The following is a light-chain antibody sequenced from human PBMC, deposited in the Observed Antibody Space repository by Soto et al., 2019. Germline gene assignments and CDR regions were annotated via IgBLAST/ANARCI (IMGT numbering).Light chain of an antibody. J-gene: IGLJ1*01. V-gene: IGLV1-40*01. CDR2: ANS. CDR1: SSNIGAGYD. CDR3: QSYDSSLSGFYV. Sequence: QAVVTQPPSVSGAPGQRVTISCTGSSSNIGAGYDVHWYQQPPGRAPKLLIYANSNRPSGVPDRFSGSRSGTSASLAITGLQAEDEADYSCQSYDSSLSGFYVFGTGTKLTVL.